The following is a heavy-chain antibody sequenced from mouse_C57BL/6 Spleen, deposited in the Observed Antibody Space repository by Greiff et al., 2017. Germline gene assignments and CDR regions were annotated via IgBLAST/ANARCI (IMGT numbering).Heavy chain of an antibody. CDR3: ARGHYGSSYAMDY. D-gene: IGHD1-1*01. V-gene: IGHV1-55*01. J-gene: IGHJ4*01. CDR2: IYPGSGST. CDR1: GYTFTSYW. Sequence: QVQLQQPGAELVKPGASVKMSCKASGYTFTSYWITWVKQRPGQGLEWIGDIYPGSGSTNYNEKFKSKATLPVDTSSSTAYMQLSSLTSEDSAVYYCARGHYGSSYAMDYWGQGTSVTVSS.